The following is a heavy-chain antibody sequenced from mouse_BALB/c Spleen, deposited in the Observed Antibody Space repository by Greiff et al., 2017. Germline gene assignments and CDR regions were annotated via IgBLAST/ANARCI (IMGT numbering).Heavy chain of an antibody. CDR3: ARGHYGAMDY. V-gene: IGHV7-3*02. Sequence: EVKVEESGGGLVQPGGSLRLSCATSGFTFTDYYMSWVRQPPGKALEWLGFIRNKANGYTTEYSASVKGRFTISRDNSQSILYLQMNTLRAEDSATYYCARGHYGAMDYWGQGTSVTVSS. D-gene: IGHD1-1*01. CDR2: IRNKANGYTT. J-gene: IGHJ4*01. CDR1: GFTFTDYY.